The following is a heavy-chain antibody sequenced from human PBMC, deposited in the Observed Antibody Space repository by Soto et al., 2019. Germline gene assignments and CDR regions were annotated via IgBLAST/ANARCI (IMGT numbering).Heavy chain of an antibody. J-gene: IGHJ4*02. CDR3: ARKAYNYDLAAC. CDR1: GFTFSSYW. Sequence: EVQLVESGGGLVQPGGSLRLSCAASGFTFSSYWMSWVRQAPGKGLEWVANIKEDGSERYYVDSVKGRLTISRDDVKNSLYLQMNSLRAEDTAVYYCARKAYNYDLAACWGQGTLVTVSS. D-gene: IGHD3-22*01. V-gene: IGHV3-7*01. CDR2: IKEDGSER.